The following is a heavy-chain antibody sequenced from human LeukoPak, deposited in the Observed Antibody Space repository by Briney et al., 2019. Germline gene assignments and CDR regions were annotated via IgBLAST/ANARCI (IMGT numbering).Heavy chain of an antibody. CDR3: ARSYSNDGYYYYYYMDV. CDR1: GDSISSSSYY. CDR2: IYYSGST. Sequence: SETLSLTCTVSGDSISSSSYYWGWIRQPPGKGLEWLGTIYYSGSTYYNPSLKSRVTISIDTSKNQFSLKLSSVTAADTAVYYCARSYSNDGYYYYYYMDVWGKGTTVTVSS. D-gene: IGHD4-11*01. J-gene: IGHJ6*03. V-gene: IGHV4-39*07.